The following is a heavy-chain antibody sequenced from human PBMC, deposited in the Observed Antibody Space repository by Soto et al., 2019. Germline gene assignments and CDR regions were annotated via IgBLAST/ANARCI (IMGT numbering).Heavy chain of an antibody. CDR3: VVEDLGMEV. Sequence: EVQLVESGGGLIQPGGSLRLSCAASGCTVSTNYRTWVRQTPGKGLEWVSIIYSNGNTYYADSVKGRFTISRDNSKNTLYLQMNSLRVDDTAVYYCVVEDLGMEVWGQGTTVTVSS. J-gene: IGHJ6*02. CDR1: GCTVSTNY. D-gene: IGHD2-15*01. CDR2: IYSNGNT. V-gene: IGHV3-53*01.